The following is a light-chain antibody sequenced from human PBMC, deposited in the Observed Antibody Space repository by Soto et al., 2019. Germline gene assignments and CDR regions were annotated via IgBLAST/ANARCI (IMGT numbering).Light chain of an antibody. J-gene: IGKJ2*01. CDR2: GAS. CDR1: QSVSSK. CDR3: QQYNDWPYT. Sequence: VVMTQSPATLSVSPGEGATLSCRASQSVSSKLAWFQLKVGQAPRLLIYGASIRATGITARFSGSGSGTEFTLTISSLQTADFAVYYCQQYNDWPYTFGQGTKVEI. V-gene: IGKV3-15*01.